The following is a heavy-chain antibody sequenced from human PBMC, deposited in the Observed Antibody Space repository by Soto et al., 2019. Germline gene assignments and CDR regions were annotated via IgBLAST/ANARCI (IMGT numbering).Heavy chain of an antibody. CDR1: GLTVSTNP. CDR3: ASDGSGH. CDR2: IYTGGGT. V-gene: IGHV3-66*01. J-gene: IGHJ4*02. Sequence: EVQLVESGGGLVQPGGSLRLSCAASGLTVSTNPMSWIRQAPGKGLEWVSVIYTGGGTHYADSVKGRFTISRDNSKNTVNLQMNSLRPEDTAVYYCASDGSGHWGQGTLVTVSS.